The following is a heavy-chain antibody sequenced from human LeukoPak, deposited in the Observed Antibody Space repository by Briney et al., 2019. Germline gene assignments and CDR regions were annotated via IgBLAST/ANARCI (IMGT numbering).Heavy chain of an antibody. CDR1: GGSISSSSYY. CDR2: IYYSGST. Sequence: SETLSLTCTVSGGSISSSSYYWGWIRQPPGKGLEWIGSIYYSGSTYYNPSLKSRVTISVDTSKNQFSLKLSSVTAADTAVYHCARARGITLDAFDIWGQGTMVTVSS. J-gene: IGHJ3*02. V-gene: IGHV4-39*07. D-gene: IGHD3-16*01. CDR3: ARARGITLDAFDI.